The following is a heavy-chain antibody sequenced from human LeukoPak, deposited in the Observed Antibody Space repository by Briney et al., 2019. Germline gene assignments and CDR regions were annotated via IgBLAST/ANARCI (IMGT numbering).Heavy chain of an antibody. V-gene: IGHV3-23*01. J-gene: IGHJ6*02. D-gene: IGHD6-13*01. CDR3: AKDTGRQLGRGMDV. CDR1: GFNFSTYS. CDR2: ISVRGGDI. Sequence: GGSLRLSCAASGFNFSTYSMNWVRQAPGKGLEWVSYISVRGGDIYYADSVKGRFTISRDNSKNTLYLQMNSLRAEDTAVYYCAKDTGRQLGRGMDVWGQGTTVTVSS.